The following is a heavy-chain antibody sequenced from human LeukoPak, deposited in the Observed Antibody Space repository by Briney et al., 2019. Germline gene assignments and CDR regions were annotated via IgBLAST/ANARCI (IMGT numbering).Heavy chain of an antibody. D-gene: IGHD3-22*01. Sequence: ASVKVSCKASGYTFTNYGISWVRQAPGQGLEWMGWISTYNGNTNYAQKLQGRVTMTTDTSTSTAYMELRSLRSDDTAVYYCASPRGLYYYDSSGSTPYAFDIWGQGTMVTVSS. CDR3: ASPRGLYYYDSSGSTPYAFDI. CDR1: GYTFTNYG. V-gene: IGHV1-18*01. CDR2: ISTYNGNT. J-gene: IGHJ3*02.